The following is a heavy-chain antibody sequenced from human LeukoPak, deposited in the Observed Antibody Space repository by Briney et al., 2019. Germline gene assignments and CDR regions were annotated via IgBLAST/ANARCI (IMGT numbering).Heavy chain of an antibody. J-gene: IGHJ4*02. D-gene: IGHD1-26*01. Sequence: PSETLSLTCTVSGGSISSYYWSWIRQPPGKGLEWIGYIYYSGSTNYNPSLKSRVTISVDTSKNQFSLKLSSVTAADTAVYYCARDRGHVGATDYWGQGTLVTVSS. CDR3: ARDRGHVGATDY. CDR2: IYYSGST. V-gene: IGHV4-59*01. CDR1: GGSISSYY.